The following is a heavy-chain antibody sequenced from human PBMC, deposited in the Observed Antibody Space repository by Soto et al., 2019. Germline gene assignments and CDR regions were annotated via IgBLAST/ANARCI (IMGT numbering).Heavy chain of an antibody. V-gene: IGHV4-59*01. CDR3: ARDGAATAAFDI. D-gene: IGHD2-15*01. J-gene: IGHJ3*02. CDR2: IYHSGST. Sequence: SETLSLTCTVSGGSISRYDWSWIRQPPGKGLECIGYIYHSGSTNYNPSLKSRVTISVDTSKNQLSLKLSSVTAADTAVYYCARDGAATAAFDIWGHGTMVTVSS. CDR1: GGSISRYD.